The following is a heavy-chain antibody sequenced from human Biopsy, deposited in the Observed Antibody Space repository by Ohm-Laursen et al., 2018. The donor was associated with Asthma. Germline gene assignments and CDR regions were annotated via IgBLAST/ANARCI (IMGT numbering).Heavy chain of an antibody. D-gene: IGHD3-9*01. CDR1: GYNFISFA. Sequence: SVKVSCNASGYNFISFAIHWVRQAPGQRLEWMGWLNTGNGDTKYSQKFQGRVTITRDTSASTAYMELRSLRSEDTATYYCARTYYDFLTGQVKDVFGVWGQGTMVTVSS. CDR3: ARTYYDFLTGQVKDVFGV. J-gene: IGHJ3*01. CDR2: LNTGNGDT. V-gene: IGHV1-3*04.